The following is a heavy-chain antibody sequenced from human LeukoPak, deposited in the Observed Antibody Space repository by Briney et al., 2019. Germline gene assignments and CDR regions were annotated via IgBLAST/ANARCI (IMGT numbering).Heavy chain of an antibody. CDR2: IRREANTYAT. J-gene: IGHJ6*03. CDR3: TRQLGELLSGTLYYYYLDV. CDR1: GFTFGGSA. Sequence: GGSLRLSRAASGFTFGGSAMHWVRQASGKGLEWVGHIRREANTYATTYAASLKGRFTISRDDSKNTAYLQMNSLKTEDTAVYYCTRQLGELLSGTLYYYYLDVWGKGTTVTVSS. D-gene: IGHD3-10*01. V-gene: IGHV3-73*01.